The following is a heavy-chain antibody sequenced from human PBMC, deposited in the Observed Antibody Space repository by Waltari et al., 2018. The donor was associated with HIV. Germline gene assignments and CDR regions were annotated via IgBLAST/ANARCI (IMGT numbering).Heavy chain of an antibody. CDR1: GGSFSGYY. CDR2: INHSGST. D-gene: IGHD6-13*01. V-gene: IGHV4-34*01. J-gene: IGHJ4*02. CDR3: ARGRAKAQLNGIAAPTGY. Sequence: QVQLQQWGAGLLKPSETLSLTCAVYGGSFSGYYWSWIRQPPGTGLEWIGEINHSGSTNYNPSLKSRVTISVDTSKNQFSLKLSSVTAADTAGYYCARGRAKAQLNGIAAPTGYWGQGTLVTVSS.